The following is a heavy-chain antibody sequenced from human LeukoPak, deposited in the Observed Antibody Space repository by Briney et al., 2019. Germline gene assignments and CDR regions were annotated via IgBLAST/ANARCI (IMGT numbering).Heavy chain of an antibody. J-gene: IGHJ3*02. V-gene: IGHV4-30-2*02. Sequence: SETLSLTCAVSGGSISSGGYSWSWIRQPPGKGLEWIGYIYHSGSTYYNPSLKSRVTISVDTSKNQFSLKLSSVTAADTAVYYCAAPLGYCSSTSCDHDAFDIWGQGTMVTVSS. CDR1: GGSISSGGYS. D-gene: IGHD2-2*01. CDR3: AAPLGYCSSTSCDHDAFDI. CDR2: IYHSGST.